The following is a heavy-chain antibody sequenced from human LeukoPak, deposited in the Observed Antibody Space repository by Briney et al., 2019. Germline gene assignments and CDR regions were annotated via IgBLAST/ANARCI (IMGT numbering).Heavy chain of an antibody. CDR3: ARTSYGYYYYYGMDV. D-gene: IGHD1-26*01. CDR2: INHSGST. V-gene: IGHV4-34*01. Sequence: SETLSLTCAVYGGSFSGYYWSWIRQPPGKGLEWIGEINHSGSTNYNPSLKSRVTISVDTSKNQFSLKLSSVTAADTAVYYCARTSYGYYYYYGMDVWGQETTVTVSS. J-gene: IGHJ6*02. CDR1: GGSFSGYY.